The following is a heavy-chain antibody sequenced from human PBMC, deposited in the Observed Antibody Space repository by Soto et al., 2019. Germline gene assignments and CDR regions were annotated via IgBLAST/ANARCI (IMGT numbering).Heavy chain of an antibody. CDR3: AREEILGVRSFDY. Sequence: VGSLRLSSAASGFTFSSYSVNWVRQAPGKGLEWVSYISSGSKTIYYADSVKGRFTVSRDNAKHSQHLQMNSLTDEDTAVYYCAREEILGVRSFDYWGRGTMVTVYS. CDR1: GFTFSSYS. D-gene: IGHD3-10*01. J-gene: IGHJ4*02. V-gene: IGHV3-48*02. CDR2: ISSGSKTI.